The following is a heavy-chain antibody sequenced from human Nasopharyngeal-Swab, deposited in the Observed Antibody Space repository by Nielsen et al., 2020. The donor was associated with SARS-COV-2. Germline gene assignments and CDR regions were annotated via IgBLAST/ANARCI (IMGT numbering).Heavy chain of an antibody. D-gene: IGHD6-13*01. J-gene: IGHJ6*02. CDR3: AKSIAAAGTGYYYYGMDV. CDR2: ISGSGGST. CDR1: GFTFSSYA. V-gene: IGHV3-23*01. Sequence: GESLKIPCAASGFTFSSYAMSWVRQAPGKGLEWVSAISGSGGSTYYADSVKGRFTIPRDNSKNTLYLQMNSLRAEDTAVYYCAKSIAAAGTGYYYYGMDVWGQGTTVTVSS.